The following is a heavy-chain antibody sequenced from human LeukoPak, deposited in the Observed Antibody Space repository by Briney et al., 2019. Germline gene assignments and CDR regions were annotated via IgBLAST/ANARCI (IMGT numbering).Heavy chain of an antibody. V-gene: IGHV3-30*02. CDR2: IRYDGSNK. CDR3: AKGRDSSGYYLGYYYYMDV. CDR1: GFTFSSYG. D-gene: IGHD3-22*01. Sequence: GGSLRLSCAASGFTFSSYGMHWVRQAPGKGLEWVGFIRYDGSNKYYADSVKGRFTISRDNSKNTLYLQMNSLRAEDTAVYYCAKGRDSSGYYLGYYYYMDVWGKGTTVTVSS. J-gene: IGHJ6*03.